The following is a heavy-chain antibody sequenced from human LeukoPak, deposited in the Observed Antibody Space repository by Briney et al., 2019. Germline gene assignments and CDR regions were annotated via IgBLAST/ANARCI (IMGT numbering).Heavy chain of an antibody. V-gene: IGHV3-23*01. D-gene: IGHD5-24*01. Sequence: GGSLRLSCAASGFSFSNYAMSWVRQAPGKGLEWVSAISGSGGSTYYADSVKGRFTISRDNSKNTLYLQMNSLRAEDTAVYYCAKARDGYNWVDFDYWGQGTLVTVSS. CDR3: AKARDGYNWVDFDY. J-gene: IGHJ4*02. CDR1: GFSFSNYA. CDR2: ISGSGGST.